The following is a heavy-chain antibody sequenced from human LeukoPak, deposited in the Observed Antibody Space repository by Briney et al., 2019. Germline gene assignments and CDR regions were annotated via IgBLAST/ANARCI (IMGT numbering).Heavy chain of an antibody. V-gene: IGHV3-7*01. D-gene: IGHD2-15*01. J-gene: IGHJ4*02. CDR2: IKQDGSEK. Sequence: GGSLRLSCAASGFTFSSYSMNWVRQAPGKGLEWVANIKQDGSEKYYVDSVKGRFTISRDNAKNSLYLQMNSLRAEDTAVYYCARDGGRKDDYWGQGTLVTVSS. CDR1: GFTFSSYS. CDR3: ARDGGRKDDY.